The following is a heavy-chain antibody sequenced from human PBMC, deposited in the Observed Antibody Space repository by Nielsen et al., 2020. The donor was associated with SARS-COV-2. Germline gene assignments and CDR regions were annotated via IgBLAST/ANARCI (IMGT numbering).Heavy chain of an antibody. CDR3: VRIDMATISVDY. CDR1: GGSFTGYY. D-gene: IGHD5-24*01. V-gene: IGHV4-34*01. Sequence: SETLSLTCAVYGGSFTGYYWSWIRQSPGKGLEWIWEINRRGTTHYNPSLEHRVTISMDKSKNQFSLKVNSVTAADTAVYYCVRIDMATISVDYWGRGTLVTVSS. J-gene: IGHJ4*02. CDR2: INRRGTT.